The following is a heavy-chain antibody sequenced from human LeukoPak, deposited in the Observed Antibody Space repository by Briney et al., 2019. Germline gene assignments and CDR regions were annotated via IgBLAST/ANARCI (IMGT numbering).Heavy chain of an antibody. CDR2: ISGSSSYI. D-gene: IGHD3-16*02. CDR1: GFTFSRYS. Sequence: TGGSLRLSCAASGFTFSRYSMNWVRQAPGKGLEWVSSISGSSSYIYYADSVKGRFTISRHNAKNSLYLQMNSLRAEDTAVYYCARVSAGVIGMKDVFDIWGQGTMVTVSS. CDR3: ARVSAGVIGMKDVFDI. V-gene: IGHV3-21*01. J-gene: IGHJ3*02.